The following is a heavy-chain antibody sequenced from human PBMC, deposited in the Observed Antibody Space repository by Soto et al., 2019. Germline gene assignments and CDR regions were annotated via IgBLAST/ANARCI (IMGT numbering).Heavy chain of an antibody. CDR3: ARDRLHTSSSITFDY. CDR2: LRTYDGHT. Sequence: ASVKVSCKASGYTFSSYGISWVRQAPGQGLEWMGWLRTYDGHTDYAQNLQGRVTMTTDTSTNTAYMELRSLRSDDTAVYYCARDRLHTSSSITFDYWGQGALVNVSS. V-gene: IGHV1-18*01. CDR1: GYTFSSYG. D-gene: IGHD6-6*01. J-gene: IGHJ4*02.